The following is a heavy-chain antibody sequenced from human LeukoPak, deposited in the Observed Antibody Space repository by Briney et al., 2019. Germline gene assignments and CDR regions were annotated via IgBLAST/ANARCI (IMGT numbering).Heavy chain of an antibody. CDR3: ATESGWLFDH. CDR1: GFTFSSYE. J-gene: IGHJ4*02. D-gene: IGHD5-12*01. V-gene: IGHV3-48*03. CDR2: ISSSGSTI. Sequence: PGGSLRLSCAASGFTFSSYEMNWVRQAPGKGLEWVSYISSSGSTIYYADSVKGRFTISRDNAKNSLFLQVNSLRAEDTAVYYCATESGWLFDHWGQGTLVTVSS.